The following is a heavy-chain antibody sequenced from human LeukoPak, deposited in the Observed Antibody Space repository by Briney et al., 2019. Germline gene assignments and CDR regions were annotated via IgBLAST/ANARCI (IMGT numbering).Heavy chain of an antibody. CDR2: IWYDGSNK. V-gene: IGHV3-33*01. CDR3: ARDSTETGYYFDY. CDR1: GFTFSSYG. D-gene: IGHD4-11*01. Sequence: GGSLRLSCAAPGFTFSSYGMHRVRQAPGKGLEWVAVIWYDGSNKYYADSVKGRFTISRDNSKNTLYLQMNSLRAEDTAVYYCARDSTETGYYFDYWGQGTLVTVSS. J-gene: IGHJ4*02.